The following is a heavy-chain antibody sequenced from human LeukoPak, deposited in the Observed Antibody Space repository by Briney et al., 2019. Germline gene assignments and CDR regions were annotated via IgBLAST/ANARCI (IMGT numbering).Heavy chain of an antibody. CDR2: IWYDGSNK. V-gene: IGHV3-33*01. Sequence: GSLRLSCAASGFTFSSYGMHWVRQAPGKGLEWVAVIWYDGSNKYYADSVKGRFTISRDNSKNTLYLQMNSLRAEDTAVYYCARDRGTGTTLAFDIWGQGTMVTVSS. D-gene: IGHD1-7*01. CDR3: ARDRGTGTTLAFDI. CDR1: GFTFSSYG. J-gene: IGHJ3*02.